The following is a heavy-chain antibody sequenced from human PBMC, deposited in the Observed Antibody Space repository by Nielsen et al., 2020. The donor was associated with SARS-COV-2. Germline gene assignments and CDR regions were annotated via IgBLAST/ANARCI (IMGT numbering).Heavy chain of an antibody. J-gene: IGHJ6*02. CDR3: VTGGQWLVRHPYGMEV. D-gene: IGHD6-19*01. V-gene: IGHV3-30*03. Sequence: LKISCAAAGFTFRNYGMHWVRQAPDKGLEWVAVISYDGSDKYYADSVKGRFTISRDNSKNTLYLHMNSLRAEDTAVYYCVTGGQWLVRHPYGMEVWGQGTTVTVSS. CDR2: ISYDGSDK. CDR1: GFTFRNYG.